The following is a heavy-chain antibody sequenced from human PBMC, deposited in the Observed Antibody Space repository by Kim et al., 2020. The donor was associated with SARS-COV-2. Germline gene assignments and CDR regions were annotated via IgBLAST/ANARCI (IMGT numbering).Heavy chain of an antibody. Sequence: GGSLRLSCAASGFTFSNYGMQWVRQAPGKGLEWVTFITYDGIKKLCADSVKGRFTISRDNSENTVYLQMNSLRADDTAVYYCAKLQYYYDSNGFTSDGWGQGTLVTVSS. CDR2: ITYDGIKK. CDR3: AKLQYYYDSNGFTSDG. J-gene: IGHJ4*02. V-gene: IGHV3-30*18. CDR1: GFTFSNYG. D-gene: IGHD3-22*01.